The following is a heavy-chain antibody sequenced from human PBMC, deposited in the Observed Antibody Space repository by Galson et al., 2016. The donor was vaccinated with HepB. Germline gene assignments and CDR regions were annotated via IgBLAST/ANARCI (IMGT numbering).Heavy chain of an antibody. CDR2: ISYDGSNK. Sequence: SLRLSCAASGFTFSSYGMHWVRQAPGKGLEWVAVISYDGSNKYYADSVKGRFTISRDNSKNTLYLQMNSLRAEDTAVYYCARPQLWYYYYYYGMDVWGQGTTVTVSS. V-gene: IGHV3-30*03. CDR1: GFTFSSYG. J-gene: IGHJ6*02. CDR3: ARPQLWYYYYYYGMDV. D-gene: IGHD5-18*01.